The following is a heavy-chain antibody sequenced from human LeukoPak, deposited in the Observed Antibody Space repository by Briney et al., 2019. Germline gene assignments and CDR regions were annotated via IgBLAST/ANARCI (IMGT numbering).Heavy chain of an antibody. D-gene: IGHD6-13*01. J-gene: IGHJ4*02. CDR2: IIPVVDVA. CDR3: ARVPQGSSWPYYFDY. V-gene: IGHV1-69*04. Sequence: SVKVSCKASGSTFSSLGITWVRQAPGQGLEWMGRIIPVVDVATYAQKFQGRVTITADRSTTTAYMELSSLRSEDTAVYYCARVPQGSSWPYYFDYWGQGTLVTVSS. CDR1: GSTFSSLG.